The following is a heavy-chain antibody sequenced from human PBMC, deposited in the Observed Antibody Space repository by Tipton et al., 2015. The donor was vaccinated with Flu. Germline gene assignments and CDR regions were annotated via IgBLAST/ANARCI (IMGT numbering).Heavy chain of an antibody. CDR2: IFTIGGT. J-gene: IGHJ5*02. CDR1: GGSISRYY. Sequence: LRLSCTVSGGSISRYYWSWIRQPAGKGLEWIGRIFTIGGTNYNPSLQSRVTMSVDASKNQISLKLSSVAAADTAVYYCARYPESNYHWFGPWGQGALVTVSS. V-gene: IGHV4-4*07. CDR3: ARYPESNYHWFGP. D-gene: IGHD4-11*01.